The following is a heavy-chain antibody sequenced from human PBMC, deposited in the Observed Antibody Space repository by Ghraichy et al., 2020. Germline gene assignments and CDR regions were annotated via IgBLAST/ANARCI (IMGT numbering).Heavy chain of an antibody. CDR2: IYYSGRT. Sequence: PSLTCTVSGGSISSNNYYWGWIRQPPGKGLEWIGSIYYSGRTNYNPSLKSRVTISVDTSKNQFSLKLSSVTAADTAVYYCARLPVVGGWYGTDAFDIWGQGTMVTVSS. J-gene: IGHJ3*02. CDR3: ARLPVVGGWYGTDAFDI. V-gene: IGHV4-39*01. D-gene: IGHD6-19*01. CDR1: GGSISSNNYY.